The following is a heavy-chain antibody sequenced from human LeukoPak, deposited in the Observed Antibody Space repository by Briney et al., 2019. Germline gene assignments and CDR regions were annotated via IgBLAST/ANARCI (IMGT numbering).Heavy chain of an antibody. J-gene: IGHJ4*02. CDR3: ARAPIPFYYDSSAYYSDY. D-gene: IGHD6-25*01. CDR2: MNPYTGKT. V-gene: IGHV1-8*03. CDR1: GYTFTNFD. Sequence: ASVKVSCKTSGYTFTNFDINWVRQATGQGLEWLGWMNPYTGKTGYAQKFQGRVTFTGDTSIRTAYMEVSSLTSEDTAIYYCARAPIPFYYDSSAYYSDYWGQGTLVTVSS.